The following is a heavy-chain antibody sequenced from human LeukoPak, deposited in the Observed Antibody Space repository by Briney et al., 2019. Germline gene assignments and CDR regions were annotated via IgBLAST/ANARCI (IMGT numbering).Heavy chain of an antibody. V-gene: IGHV3-7*03. Sequence: PGGSLRLSCADSGFTLSTYWISWVRQAPGKGLEWVANIKQDGSVKYYADSVKGRFTISRDNSKNTLYLQMNSLRAEDTAVYYCAKEGVVARGSVSLYYFDYWGQGTLVTVSS. CDR3: AKEGVVARGSVSLYYFDY. CDR2: IKQDGSVK. J-gene: IGHJ4*02. CDR1: GFTLSTYW. D-gene: IGHD2-21*01.